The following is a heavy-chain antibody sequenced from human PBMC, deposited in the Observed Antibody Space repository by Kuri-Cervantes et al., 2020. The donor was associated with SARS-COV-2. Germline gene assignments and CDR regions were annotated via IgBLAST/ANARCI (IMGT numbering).Heavy chain of an antibody. J-gene: IGHJ4*02. V-gene: IGHV3-7*01. CDR2: IKQDESEK. Sequence: GGSLRLSCAASGFTFSSYSMNWVRQAPGKGLEWVANIKQDESEKFYVDSVKGRFTVSRDNAKNSLYLQMNSLRAEDTAVYYCARAYSTAWHLVYWGQGILVTVSS. CDR3: ARAYSTAWHLVY. D-gene: IGHD6-19*01. CDR1: GFTFSSYS.